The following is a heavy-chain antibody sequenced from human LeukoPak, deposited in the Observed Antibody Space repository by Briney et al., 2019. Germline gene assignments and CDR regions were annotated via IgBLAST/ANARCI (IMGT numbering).Heavy chain of an antibody. CDR3: ARDYYYMDV. V-gene: IGHV4-4*07. J-gene: IGHJ6*03. CDR1: GDSISNFY. Sequence: PSETLSLTCTVSGDSISNFYWSWTRQPAGKGLEWIGRIHINGDTHYNPSLNSRVTMSLDTSKNQFSLKVNSVTAADTAVYFCARDYYYMDVWGKGTTVTVSS. CDR2: IHINGDT.